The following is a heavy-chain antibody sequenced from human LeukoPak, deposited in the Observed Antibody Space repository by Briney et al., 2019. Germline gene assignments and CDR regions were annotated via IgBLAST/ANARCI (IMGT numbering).Heavy chain of an antibody. J-gene: IGHJ1*01. CDR3: AREPTVTTVPSFQH. V-gene: IGHV4-30-4*01. CDR1: GGSISSGDYY. CDR2: IYYSGST. Sequence: SQTLSLTCTVSGGSISSGDYYWSWIRQPPGKGLEWIGYIYYSGSTYYNPSLKSRVTISVDTSKNQFSLKLSSVTAADTAVYYCAREPTVTTVPSFQHWGQGTLVTVSS. D-gene: IGHD4-17*01.